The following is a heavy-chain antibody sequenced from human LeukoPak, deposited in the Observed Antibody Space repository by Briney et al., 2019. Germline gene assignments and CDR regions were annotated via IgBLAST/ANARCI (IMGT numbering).Heavy chain of an antibody. D-gene: IGHD2-8*01. J-gene: IGHJ5*02. CDR2: IIPIFGTA. CDR1: GGTFSSYA. Sequence: GASVKVSCKASGGTFSSYAISWVRQAPGQGLEWMGGIIPIFGTANYAQKFQGRVTITADESTSTAYMELSSLRSEDTAVYYCARGAHCTNGVCPYNWFDPWGQGTLVTVSS. CDR3: ARGAHCTNGVCPYNWFDP. V-gene: IGHV1-69*01.